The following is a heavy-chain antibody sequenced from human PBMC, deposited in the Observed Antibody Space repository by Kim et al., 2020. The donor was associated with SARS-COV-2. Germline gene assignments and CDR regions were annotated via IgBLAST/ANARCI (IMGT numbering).Heavy chain of an antibody. CDR1: GFTFSSYS. D-gene: IGHD6-19*01. CDR3: ARSPYSSGWYVRWFDP. V-gene: IGHV3-48*02. J-gene: IGHJ5*02. Sequence: GGSLRLSCAASGFTFSSYSMNWVRQAPGKGLEWVSYISSSSSTIYYADSVKGRFTISRDNAKKSLYLQMNSLRDEDTAVYYCARSPYSSGWYVRWFDPWGQGTLVTVSS. CDR2: ISSSSSTI.